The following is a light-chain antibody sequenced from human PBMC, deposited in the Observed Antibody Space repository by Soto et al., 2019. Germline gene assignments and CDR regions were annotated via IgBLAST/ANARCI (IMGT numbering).Light chain of an antibody. Sequence: QSVLTQPPSVSGAPGQRVTISCTGSSSNIGAGYDVHWYQQLPGTAPKLLIYGNSNRPSGVPDRFSGSKSGTSASLAITGLQADDEADYYCQSYDSSLRGDVFGTGTKLTVL. J-gene: IGLJ1*01. V-gene: IGLV1-40*01. CDR1: SSNIGAGYD. CDR2: GNS. CDR3: QSYDSSLRGDV.